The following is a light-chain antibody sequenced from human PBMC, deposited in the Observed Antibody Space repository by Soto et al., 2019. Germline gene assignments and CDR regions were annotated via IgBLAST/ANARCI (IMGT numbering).Light chain of an antibody. CDR1: QSISSW. Sequence: DIQMTQSPSTLSASVGDRVTITCRASQSISSWLDWYQQKPGKAPKLLIYDASSLESGVPSRFSGSGSGTEFTLTISSLQHDDVATYYCQQYNSYPYTFGHGTKLEIK. V-gene: IGKV1-5*01. J-gene: IGKJ2*01. CDR3: QQYNSYPYT. CDR2: DAS.